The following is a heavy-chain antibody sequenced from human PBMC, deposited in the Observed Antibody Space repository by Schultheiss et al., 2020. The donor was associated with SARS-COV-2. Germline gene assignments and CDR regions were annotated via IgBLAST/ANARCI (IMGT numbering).Heavy chain of an antibody. CDR3: VKEPYSGSYMTYYFDF. D-gene: IGHD1-26*01. V-gene: IGHV3-49*04. CDR1: GFTFGDYA. Sequence: GGSLRLSCTASGFTFGDYAMSWVRQAPGKGLEWVGFIRSKAYGGTTEYAASVKGRFTISRDDSKDTLYLQMSGLRPEDTAVYYCVKEPYSGSYMTYYFDFWGQGTLVTVSS. CDR2: IRSKAYGGTT. J-gene: IGHJ4*02.